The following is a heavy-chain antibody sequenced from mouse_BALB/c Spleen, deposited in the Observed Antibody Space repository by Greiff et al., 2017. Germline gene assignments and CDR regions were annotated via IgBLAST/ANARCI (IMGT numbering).Heavy chain of an antibody. D-gene: IGHD2-1*01. Sequence: QVQLQQSGAELAKPGASVKMSCKASGYTFTSYWRHWVKQRPGQGLEWIEYINPSTGYTEYNQKFKDKATLTADKSSSTAYMQLSSLTSEDSAVYYCARRDGNYWFAYRGQGTLVTVSA. CDR3: ARRDGNYWFAY. CDR1: GYTFTSYW. CDR2: INPSTGYT. V-gene: IGHV1-7*01. J-gene: IGHJ3*01.